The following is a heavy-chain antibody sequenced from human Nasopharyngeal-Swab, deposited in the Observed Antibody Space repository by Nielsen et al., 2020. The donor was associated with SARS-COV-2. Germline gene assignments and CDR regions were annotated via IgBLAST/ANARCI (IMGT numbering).Heavy chain of an antibody. J-gene: IGHJ4*01. CDR2: IIPMVGTP. V-gene: IGHV1-69*13. CDR1: GGTFSNSA. D-gene: IGHD3-3*02. Sequence: SVTVSCKPSGGTFSNSAFGWVRQAPGQGLEWLGGIIPMVGTPSYAQNFQGTITITADHSTSTVYMQLNSLRSEDTAVYFCATTLSFSTSCSYCFHYWGHGTLVTVSS. CDR3: ATTLSFSTSCSYCFHY.